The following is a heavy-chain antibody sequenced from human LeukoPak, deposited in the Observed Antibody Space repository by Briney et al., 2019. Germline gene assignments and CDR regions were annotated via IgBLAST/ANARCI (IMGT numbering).Heavy chain of an antibody. Sequence: GGSLRLSCAASGSTFSSYAMSWVRQAPGKGLEWVSAISGSGGSTYYADSVKGRFTISRDNSKNTLYLQMNSLRAEDTAVYYCAKSLPSEGRGYNWFDPWGQGTLVTVSS. CDR3: AKSLPSEGRGYNWFDP. J-gene: IGHJ5*02. CDR1: GSTFSSYA. D-gene: IGHD3-10*01. V-gene: IGHV3-23*01. CDR2: ISGSGGST.